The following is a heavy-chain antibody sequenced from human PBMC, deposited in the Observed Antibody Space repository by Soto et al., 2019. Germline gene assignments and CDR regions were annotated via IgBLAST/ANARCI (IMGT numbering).Heavy chain of an antibody. V-gene: IGHV3-7*04. D-gene: IGHD3-16*02. J-gene: IGHJ4*02. CDR3: ARGAFPTWGSYPLDC. CDR1: GFTFSSYW. CDR2: IKQDGGEK. Sequence: EVQLVESGGGLVQPGGSLRLSRAASGFTFSSYWMTWVRQAPGKGLEWVANIKQDGGEKYYVGSVKGRFTISRDNAENSLYLQLDSLRAEDAAVYYCARGAFPTWGSYPLDCWGQGTLVTVSS.